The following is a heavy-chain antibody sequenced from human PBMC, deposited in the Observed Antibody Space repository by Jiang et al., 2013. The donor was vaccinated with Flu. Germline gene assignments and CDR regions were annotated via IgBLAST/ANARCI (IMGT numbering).Heavy chain of an antibody. CDR2: ISGSGGST. V-gene: IGHV3-23*04. J-gene: IGHJ4*02. D-gene: IGHD3-3*01. Sequence: QLVESGGGLVKPGGSLRLSCAASGFTFSSYAMSWVRQAPGKGLEWVSAISGSGGSTYYADSVKGRFTISRDNSKNTLYLQMNSLRAEDTAVYYCAKDRRGFGVVIDYYFDYWGQGTLVTVSS. CDR3: AKDRRGFGVVIDYYFDY. CDR1: GFTFSSYA.